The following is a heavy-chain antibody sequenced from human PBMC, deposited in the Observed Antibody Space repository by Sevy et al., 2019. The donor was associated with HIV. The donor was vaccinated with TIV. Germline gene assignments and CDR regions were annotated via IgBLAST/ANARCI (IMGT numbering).Heavy chain of an antibody. Sequence: SETLSLTCAVYGGSFSGYYWSGIRQPPRKGLEWIGEINHSGSTNYNPSLKSRVTISVDTSKNQFSLKLSSVTAADTAVYYCARGRLLWFGESTDYYYYGMDVWGQGTTVTVSS. J-gene: IGHJ6*02. V-gene: IGHV4-34*01. CDR1: GGSFSGYY. D-gene: IGHD3-10*01. CDR2: INHSGST. CDR3: ARGRLLWFGESTDYYYYGMDV.